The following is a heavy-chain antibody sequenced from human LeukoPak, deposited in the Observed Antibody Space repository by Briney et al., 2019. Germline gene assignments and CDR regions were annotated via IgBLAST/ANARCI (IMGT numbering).Heavy chain of an antibody. Sequence: ASVKVSCRASGYTFTSYAMHWVRQAPGQRLEWMGWINAGNGNTKYSQKFQGRVTITRDTSASTAYMELSSLRSEDTAVYYCARLYCSSTSCYLYYYYGMDVWGQGTTVTVSS. CDR2: INAGNGNT. CDR1: GYTFTSYA. V-gene: IGHV1-3*01. J-gene: IGHJ6*02. CDR3: ARLYCSSTSCYLYYYYGMDV. D-gene: IGHD2-2*01.